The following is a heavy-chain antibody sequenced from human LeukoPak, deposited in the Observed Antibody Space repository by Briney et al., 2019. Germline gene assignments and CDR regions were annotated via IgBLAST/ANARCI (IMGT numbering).Heavy chain of an antibody. D-gene: IGHD2-8*01. Sequence: PSQTLSLTCAVYVGSLSRYYWNCIRQPPGRGREWIGEMNPSGSTTYNPSLKNRVTMSLDTSNNQFSLRLSSVTAADTAVYYCARGLKPYCTNGVCYTGDYWGQGTLVTVSP. CDR3: ARGLKPYCTNGVCYTGDY. V-gene: IGHV4-34*01. J-gene: IGHJ4*02. CDR1: VGSLSRYY. CDR2: MNPSGST.